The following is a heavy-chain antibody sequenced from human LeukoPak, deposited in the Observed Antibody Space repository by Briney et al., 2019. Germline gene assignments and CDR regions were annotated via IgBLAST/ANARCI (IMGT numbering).Heavy chain of an antibody. CDR3: ARDLGDSSGYFGY. CDR1: GFAFSPTT. J-gene: IGHJ4*02. V-gene: IGHV3-21*01. CDR2: ISSTGYYI. D-gene: IGHD3-22*01. Sequence: PGGSLRLSCAASGFAFSPTTMDWVRQAPGKGLEWVSSISSTGYYIYYADSVKGRFTISRDNAKNSLYLQMNSLRAEDTAVYYCARDLGDSSGYFGYWGQGTLVTVSS.